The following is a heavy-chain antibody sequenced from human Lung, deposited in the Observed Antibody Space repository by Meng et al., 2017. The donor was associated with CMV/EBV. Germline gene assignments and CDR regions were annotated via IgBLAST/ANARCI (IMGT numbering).Heavy chain of an antibody. V-gene: IGHV3-72*01. Sequence: GGSXRPXCPPSAVTFNYYYIHWVPQAPGKGLEWVGRIRDKANSYMTEYAASVKGKFAISRDDSKNSVYLQMNSLQGEDTAVYFCAIDGGGYCSSWGQGTLVTVAS. D-gene: IGHD6-13*01. CDR3: AIDGGGYCSS. CDR2: IRDKANSYMT. CDR1: AVTFNYYY. J-gene: IGHJ4*02.